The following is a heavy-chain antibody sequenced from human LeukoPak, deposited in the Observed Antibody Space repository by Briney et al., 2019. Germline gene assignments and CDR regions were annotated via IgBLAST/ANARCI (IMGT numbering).Heavy chain of an antibody. V-gene: IGHV4-38-2*02. CDR1: GYSISSGYY. CDR2: IYHSGST. CDR3: ARDQYRDSSGWYFDY. D-gene: IGHD6-19*01. J-gene: IGHJ4*02. Sequence: SSHTQSLTCAVSGYSISSGYYWGWIRQPPGKGLEWIGSIYHSGSTYYNPSLKSRVTISVDTSKNQFSLKLSSVTAADTAVYYCARDQYRDSSGWYFDYWGQGTLVTVSS.